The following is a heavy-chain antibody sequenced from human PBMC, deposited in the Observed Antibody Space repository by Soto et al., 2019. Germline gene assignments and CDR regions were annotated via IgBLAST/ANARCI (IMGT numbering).Heavy chain of an antibody. CDR2: KSYDGSNK. CDR3: ARDGEFRYSYGTYYFDY. J-gene: IGHJ4*02. V-gene: IGHV3-30-3*01. CDR1: GFTFSSYA. D-gene: IGHD5-18*01. Sequence: QVQLVESGGGVVQPGRSLRLSCAASGFTFSSYAMHWVRQAPGKGLEWVAVKSYDGSNKYYADSVKGRFTISRDNSKNTLYLQMNSLRAEDTAVYYCARDGEFRYSYGTYYFDYWGQGTLVTVSS.